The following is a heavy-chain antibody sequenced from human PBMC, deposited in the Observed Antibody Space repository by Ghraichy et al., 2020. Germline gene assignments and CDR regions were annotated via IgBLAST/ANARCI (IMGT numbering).Heavy chain of an antibody. CDR1: GFTFSHYW. CDR2: INSDGTST. D-gene: IGHD6-6*01. CDR3: ARGGLYSSSPFDY. V-gene: IGHV3-74*01. Sequence: ESLNISCAVSGFTFSHYWMHWVRQAPGKGLVWVSRINSDGTSTSNADSVKGRFTISRDNAKNTLYLQMNSLRAEDTAVYFCARGGLYSSSPFDYWGQGTLVTVSS. J-gene: IGHJ4*02.